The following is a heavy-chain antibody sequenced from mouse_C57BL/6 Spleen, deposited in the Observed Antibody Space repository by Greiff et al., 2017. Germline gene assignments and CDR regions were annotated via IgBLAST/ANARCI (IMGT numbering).Heavy chain of an antibody. CDR3: VRGSIYDGYYGEYYFDY. CDR1: GFTFNTYA. Sequence: EVKLMESGGGLVQPKGSLKLSCAASGFTFNTYAMHWVRQAPGKGLEWVARIRSKSSNYATYYADSVKDRFTISRDDSQSMLYLQMNNLKTEETAMYYCVRGSIYDGYYGEYYFDYWGQGTTLTVSS. V-gene: IGHV10-3*01. J-gene: IGHJ2*01. CDR2: IRSKSSNYAT. D-gene: IGHD2-3*01.